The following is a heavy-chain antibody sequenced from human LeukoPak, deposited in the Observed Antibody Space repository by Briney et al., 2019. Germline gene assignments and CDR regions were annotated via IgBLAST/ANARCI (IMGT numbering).Heavy chain of an antibody. V-gene: IGHV4-59*01. CDR2: IHDRGFT. CDR3: ARLFFDYSDGGVSYGGPHLPD. D-gene: IGHD3-22*01. J-gene: IGHJ4*02. Sequence: SETLSLTCTVSGDSINSYSWTWIPQPPGKALEGVGYIHDRGFTNYSPFLKSRLTISRDTSKNQVSLSLTSVTAADTAVYCCARLFFDYSDGGVSYGGPHLPDWGQGTLVSVSS. CDR1: GDSINSYS.